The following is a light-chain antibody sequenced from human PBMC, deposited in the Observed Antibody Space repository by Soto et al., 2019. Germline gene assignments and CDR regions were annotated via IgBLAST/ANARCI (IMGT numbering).Light chain of an antibody. CDR2: KVT. V-gene: IGLV2-14*01. J-gene: IGLJ1*01. CDR3: ASSTSASLYV. CDR1: SSDVGGNKY. Sequence: QSALTQPASVSGTPGQSITISCTGTSSDVGGNKYVSWYQQYPGKVPKLLINKVTNRPSGVSYRFSGSKSGNTASLTISALLAEDEADYFCASSTSASLYVFXCGTTANVL.